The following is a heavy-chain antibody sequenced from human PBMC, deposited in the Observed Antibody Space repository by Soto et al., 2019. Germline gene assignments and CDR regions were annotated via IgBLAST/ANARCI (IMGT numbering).Heavy chain of an antibody. CDR1: GFTFSSYA. D-gene: IGHD2-2*01. CDR3: AKDERYCSSTSCPAEYYFDY. V-gene: IGHV3-23*01. J-gene: IGHJ4*02. Sequence: EVQLLESGGGLVQPGGSLRLSCAASGFTFSSYAMSWVRQAPGKGLEWVSAISGSGGSTYYADSVKGRFTISRDNSKNTLYLQMNSLRAEDTAVYYCAKDERYCSSTSCPAEYYFDYWGQGTLVTVSS. CDR2: ISGSGGST.